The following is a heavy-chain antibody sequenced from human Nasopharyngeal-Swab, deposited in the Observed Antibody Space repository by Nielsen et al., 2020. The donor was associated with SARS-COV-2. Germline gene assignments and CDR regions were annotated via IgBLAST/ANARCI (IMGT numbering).Heavy chain of an antibody. Sequence: PGKGLEWVSGISWNSGSIGYADSVKGRFTISRDNAKNSLYLQMDSLRAEDTALYYCAKVVAAHYYYYGMDVWGQGTTVTVSS. CDR3: AKVVAAHYYYYGMDV. D-gene: IGHD2-15*01. V-gene: IGHV3-9*01. CDR2: ISWNSGSI. J-gene: IGHJ6*02.